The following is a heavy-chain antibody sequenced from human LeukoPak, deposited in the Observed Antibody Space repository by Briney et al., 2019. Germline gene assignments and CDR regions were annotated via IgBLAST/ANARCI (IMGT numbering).Heavy chain of an antibody. J-gene: IGHJ4*02. V-gene: IGHV4-39*01. D-gene: IGHD5-18*01. CDR2: IYYSGST. CDR1: GGSISSYY. CDR3: ARHFREDTAMVTWAPFFDY. Sequence: SETLSLTCTVSGGSISSYYWGWIRQPPGKGLEWIGSIYYSGSTYYNPSLKSRVTISVDTSKNQFSLKLSSVTAADTAVYYCARHFREDTAMVTWAPFFDYWGQGTLVTVSS.